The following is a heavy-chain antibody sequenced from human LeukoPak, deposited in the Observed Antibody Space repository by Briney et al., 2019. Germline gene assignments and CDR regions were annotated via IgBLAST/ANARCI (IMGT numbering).Heavy chain of an antibody. CDR1: GFTLSCYW. Sequence: GSLRPSCEASGFTLSCYWMRWVRPAPGKGLEWVANIKEDGSEISYVDSVKGRFTISRDKAKNSLFLQMNSLRVEDTAVYYCARDRGYSSFDYWGQGTLVTVSS. D-gene: IGHD4-23*01. CDR2: IKEDGSEI. CDR3: ARDRGYSSFDY. J-gene: IGHJ4*02. V-gene: IGHV3-7*01.